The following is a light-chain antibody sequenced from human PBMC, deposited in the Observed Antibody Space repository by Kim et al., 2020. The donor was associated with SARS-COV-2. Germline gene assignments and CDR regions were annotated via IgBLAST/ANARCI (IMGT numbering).Light chain of an antibody. Sequence: ASVGDRVTITCRASQGIRNDLGWYQQKPGKAPKLLIYAASSLQSGVPSRFSGSASGTDFTLTISSLQPEDFATYYCLQDYNYPWTFGQGTKVEIK. CDR1: QGIRND. CDR2: AAS. V-gene: IGKV1-6*01. J-gene: IGKJ1*01. CDR3: LQDYNYPWT.